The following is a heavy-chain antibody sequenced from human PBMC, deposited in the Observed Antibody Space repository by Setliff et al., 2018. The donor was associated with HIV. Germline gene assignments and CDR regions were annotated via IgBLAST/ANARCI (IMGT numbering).Heavy chain of an antibody. CDR2: IFYTGST. J-gene: IGHJ4*02. D-gene: IGHD3-22*01. CDR3: ARRYYDSSGYYYPFDY. CDR1: GVSTSSTSHY. V-gene: IGHV4-39*02. Sequence: SETLSLTCTVSGVSTSSTSHYWGWIRQPPGKGLEWIGYIFYTGSTYYSPSLKSRVTISVDTSKNHFSLKLNSVTAADTAVYYCARRYYDSSGYYYPFDYWGQGTLVTVSS.